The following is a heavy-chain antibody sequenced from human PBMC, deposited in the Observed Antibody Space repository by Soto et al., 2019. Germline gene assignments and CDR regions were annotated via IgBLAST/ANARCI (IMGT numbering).Heavy chain of an antibody. CDR1: GGSFSGYY. J-gene: IGHJ4*02. D-gene: IGHD2-2*02. Sequence: WETLSLTCAVYGGSFSGYYWSWIRQPPGKGLEWIGEINHSGSTNYNPSLKSRVTISVDTSKNQFSLKLSSVTAADTAVYYCARFCRTSHCYTGFDYWGQGTLVTVSS. CDR3: ARFCRTSHCYTGFDY. V-gene: IGHV4-34*01. CDR2: INHSGST.